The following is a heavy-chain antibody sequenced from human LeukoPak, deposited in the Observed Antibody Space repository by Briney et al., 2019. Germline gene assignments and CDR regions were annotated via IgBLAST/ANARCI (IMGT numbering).Heavy chain of an antibody. CDR2: IYPGDFDT. V-gene: IGHV5-51*01. J-gene: IGHJ4*02. Sequence: GESLKISCKGSGYSFTSYWIGWLRQMPGKGLKWMGIIYPGDFDTRYRPSFQGQVTISADKSISTAYLQWSSLKASDTAMYYCARRVGRSSGWYGVADYWGQGTLVTVSS. CDR1: GYSFTSYW. D-gene: IGHD6-19*01. CDR3: ARRVGRSSGWYGVADY.